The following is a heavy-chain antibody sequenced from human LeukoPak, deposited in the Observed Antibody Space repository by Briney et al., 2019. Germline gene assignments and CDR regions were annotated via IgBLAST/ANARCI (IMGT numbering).Heavy chain of an antibody. Sequence: SETLSLTCSVSGGSISSGYYYWGWIRQPPGKGLEWIGSIYYSGSTFYNPSLKSRVTVSVDTSKNQFYLNLNSVTAADTAVYYCARDARIVGATTWGDYWGQGTLVIVSS. CDR3: ARDARIVGATTWGDY. CDR1: GGSISSGYYY. J-gene: IGHJ4*02. CDR2: IYYSGST. D-gene: IGHD1-26*01. V-gene: IGHV4-39*07.